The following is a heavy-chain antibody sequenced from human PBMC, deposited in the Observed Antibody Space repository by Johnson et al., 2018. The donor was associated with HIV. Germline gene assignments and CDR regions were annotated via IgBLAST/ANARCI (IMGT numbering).Heavy chain of an antibody. CDR3: TTGPVGATKGGGAFDI. CDR2: VKSITDGGTT. Sequence: VQLVESGGGLVKPGGSLRLSCAASGFTFSNAWMSWVRQAPGKGLEWVGRVKSITDGGTTDYTAPVTGRFTISRDDSKNTLYLLMNSLKTDDTAVYYCTTGPVGATKGGGAFDIWGQGTMVTVSS. J-gene: IGHJ3*02. V-gene: IGHV3-15*01. D-gene: IGHD1-26*01. CDR1: GFTFSNAW.